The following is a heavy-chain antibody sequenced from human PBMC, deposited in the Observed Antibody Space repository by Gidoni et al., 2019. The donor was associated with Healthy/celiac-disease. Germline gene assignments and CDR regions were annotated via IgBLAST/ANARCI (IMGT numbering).Heavy chain of an antibody. CDR3: ARACGPVTVTVFDY. J-gene: IGHJ4*02. V-gene: IGHV3-21*02. Sequence: EVQLVESGGGLVKTGGSLRLSCAASGFNVSAYSMNWFRQAPGKGLEWVSSISSRSSYIYYSDSVKGRFTISRDNAKSSLYLQMISLSAEYTAVYYCARACGPVTVTVFDYWVQGTLVTVSS. CDR1: GFNVSAYS. D-gene: IGHD6-19*01. CDR2: ISSRSSYI.